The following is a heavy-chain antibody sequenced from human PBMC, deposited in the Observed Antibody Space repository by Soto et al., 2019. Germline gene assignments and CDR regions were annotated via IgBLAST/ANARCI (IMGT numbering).Heavy chain of an antibody. CDR2: ISSRSSYI. CDR1: GFTFSSYS. Sequence: GGSLRLSCAASGFTFSSYSMNWVRQAPGKGLEWVSSISSRSSYIYYADSVKGRFTISRDNAKYSLYLQMNSLRAEDTAVFYCARDWVAVAGTSDFIDYWGQGTLVTVSS. D-gene: IGHD6-19*01. V-gene: IGHV3-21*01. CDR3: ARDWVAVAGTSDFIDY. J-gene: IGHJ4*02.